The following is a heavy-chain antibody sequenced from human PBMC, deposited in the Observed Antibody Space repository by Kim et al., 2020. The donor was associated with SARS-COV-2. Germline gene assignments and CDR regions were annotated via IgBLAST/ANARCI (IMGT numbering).Heavy chain of an antibody. J-gene: IGHJ4*02. CDR3: ARVCIAAPGTGDY. D-gene: IGHD6-13*01. V-gene: IGHV1-3*01. CDR1: GYTFTSYV. CDR2: INAGNSNT. Sequence: ASVKVSCKASGYTFTSYVMHWVRQAPGQRLEWMGWINAGNSNTKYSQKFQVRVTITRDTSASTAYMELSSLRSEDTAVYYCARVCIAAPGTGDYWGQVTL.